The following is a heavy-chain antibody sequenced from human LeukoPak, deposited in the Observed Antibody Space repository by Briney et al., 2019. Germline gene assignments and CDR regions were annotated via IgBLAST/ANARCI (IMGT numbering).Heavy chain of an antibody. J-gene: IGHJ4*02. Sequence: ASVKVSCKVSGYTLTELSMHWVRQAPGKGLEWMGGFDPEDGETIYAQKFQGRVTMTTDTSTSTAYMELRSLRSDDTAVYYCARGQLRFLEWLPDFDYWGQGTLVTVSS. D-gene: IGHD3-3*01. CDR2: FDPEDGET. V-gene: IGHV1-24*01. CDR1: GYTLTELS. CDR3: ARGQLRFLEWLPDFDY.